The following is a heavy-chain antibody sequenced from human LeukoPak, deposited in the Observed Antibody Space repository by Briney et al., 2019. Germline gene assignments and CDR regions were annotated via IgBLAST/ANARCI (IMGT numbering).Heavy chain of an antibody. CDR3: AKACTAGYARAYVDY. J-gene: IGHJ4*02. D-gene: IGHD5-18*01. CDR2: ISGSGVNT. Sequence: PGGSLRLSCAASGFTFRSYAMNWVRQAPEKGLEWVSGISGSGVNTYYADSMRGRFTISRDNSRNTLYLQMHGLRAEDTAKYYCAKACTAGYARAYVDYWGQGTLVTVSS. V-gene: IGHV3-23*01. CDR1: GFTFRSYA.